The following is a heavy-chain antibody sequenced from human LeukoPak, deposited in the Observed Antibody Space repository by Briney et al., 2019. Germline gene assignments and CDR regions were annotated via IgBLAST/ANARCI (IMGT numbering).Heavy chain of an antibody. J-gene: IGHJ4*02. CDR2: INPSGGST. Sequence: ASVKVSCKASGGTFSSYAISWVRQAPGQGLEWMGIINPSGGSTSCAQKFQGRVTMARDTSTSTVYMELSSLRSEDTAVYYCARGSIGGSYRDYWGQGTLVTVSS. CDR1: GGTFSSYA. D-gene: IGHD1-26*01. V-gene: IGHV1-46*01. CDR3: ARGSIGGSYRDY.